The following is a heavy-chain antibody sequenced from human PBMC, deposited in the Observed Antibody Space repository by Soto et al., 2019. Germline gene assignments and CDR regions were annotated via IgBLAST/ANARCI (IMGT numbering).Heavy chain of an antibody. Sequence: QVQLVQSGAKVKKPGASVKVSCKVSGYTLNEVAMHWVRQAPGKGLEWLGGFDPDEAETIYAQHFQGRITMTEDTSTDTVYMELSSLRSVDTALYFCTTYHGDYNFDHWGQGTLVTVSS. CDR3: TTYHGDYNFDH. CDR2: FDPDEAET. CDR1: GYTLNEVA. J-gene: IGHJ5*02. D-gene: IGHD4-17*01. V-gene: IGHV1-24*01.